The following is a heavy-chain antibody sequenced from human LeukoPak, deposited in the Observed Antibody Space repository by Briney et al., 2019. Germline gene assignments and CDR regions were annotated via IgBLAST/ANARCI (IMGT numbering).Heavy chain of an antibody. CDR1: GVSISSYY. J-gene: IGHJ4*02. V-gene: IGHV4-4*07. CDR3: ARVKLNYYDSSGVQYYFDY. Sequence: SETLSLTCTGSGVSISSYYWSWLRQPAGKGLEWIGRIYTSGSTNYNPSLKSRVTMSVDTSKNQFSLKLSSVTAADTAVYYCARVKLNYYDSSGVQYYFDYWGQGTLVTVSS. D-gene: IGHD3-22*01. CDR2: IYTSGST.